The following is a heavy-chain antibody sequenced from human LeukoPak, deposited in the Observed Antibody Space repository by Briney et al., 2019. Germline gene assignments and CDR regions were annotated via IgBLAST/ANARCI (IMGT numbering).Heavy chain of an antibody. CDR2: IIPIFGTA. J-gene: IGHJ4*02. CDR3: AREGDDGQLCPDY. CDR1: GGTFSSYA. V-gene: IGHV1-69*05. D-gene: IGHD5-18*01. Sequence: ASVKVSCRASGGTFSSYAISWVRQAPGQGLEWMGGIIPIFGTANYAQKFQGRVTITTDESTSTAYMELSSLRSDDTAVYYCAREGDDGQLCPDYWGQGTLVTVSS.